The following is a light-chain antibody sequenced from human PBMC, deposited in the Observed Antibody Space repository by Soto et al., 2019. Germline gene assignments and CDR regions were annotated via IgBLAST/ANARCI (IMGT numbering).Light chain of an antibody. V-gene: IGLV3-21*02. J-gene: IGLJ2*01. Sequence: SYELTQPPSVSVAPGQTASITCGGHNIGIKTVHWYQQKAGQAPVLVVHDDSDRPSGIPERFSGSNTGDTATLTISRVEAGDEADYSCQVWDSGSDHPVFGGGTKLTVL. CDR2: DDS. CDR3: QVWDSGSDHPV. CDR1: NIGIKT.